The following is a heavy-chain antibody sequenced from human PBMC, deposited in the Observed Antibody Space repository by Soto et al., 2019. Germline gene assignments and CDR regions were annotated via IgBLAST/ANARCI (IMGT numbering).Heavy chain of an antibody. CDR1: GFTFSSYW. J-gene: IGHJ6*03. CDR3: ASGSGSDYYYMDV. CDR2: INSDGSST. V-gene: IGHV3-74*01. D-gene: IGHD3-10*01. Sequence: GGSLRLSCAASGFTFSSYWMHWVRQAPGKGLVWVSRINSDGSSTSYADSVKGRFTISRDNAKNTLYLQMNSLRAGDTAVYYCASGSGSDYYYMDVWGKGTTVTVSS.